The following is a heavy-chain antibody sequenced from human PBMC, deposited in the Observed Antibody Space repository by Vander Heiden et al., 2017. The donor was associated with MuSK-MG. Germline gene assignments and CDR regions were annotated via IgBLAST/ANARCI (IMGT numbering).Heavy chain of an antibody. CDR2: ITSRSSK. CDR3: ARDPGPGDS. V-gene: IGHV3-21*02. CDR1: GFTFTTPT. J-gene: IGHJ4*02. Sequence: ELQLVESGGGLVKPGGSLRLSCAAPGFTFTTPTMNWVRQAPGKGVEWVSSITSRSSKYYADSVKGRFTISRDNAKSSLYLQMNSLRVEDTAGYYCARDPGPGDSWGQGTLVTVSS.